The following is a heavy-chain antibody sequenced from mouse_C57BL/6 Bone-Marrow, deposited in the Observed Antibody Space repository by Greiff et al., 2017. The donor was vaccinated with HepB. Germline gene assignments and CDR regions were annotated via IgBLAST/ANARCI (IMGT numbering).Heavy chain of an antibody. Sequence: VQLQQSGPELVKPGASVKISCKASGYAFSSSWMNWVKQRPGKGLEWIGRIYPGDGDTNYNGKFKGKATLTADKSSSTAYMQLSSLTSEDSAVYFCARSSRLEGFAYWGQGTLVTVSA. D-gene: IGHD6-1*01. CDR2: IYPGDGDT. J-gene: IGHJ3*01. V-gene: IGHV1-82*01. CDR1: GYAFSSSW. CDR3: ARSSRLEGFAY.